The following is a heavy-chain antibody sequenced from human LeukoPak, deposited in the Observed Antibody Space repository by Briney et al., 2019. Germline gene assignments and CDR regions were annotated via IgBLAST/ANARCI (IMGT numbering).Heavy chain of an antibody. Sequence: GGSLRLSCAASGFTFSSYAMSWVRQAPGKGLEWVSAIGGSGGSTFYADSVKGRSTISRDNSKNTPYLQMDSLRAEDTAVYYCAQGGSWFYFDYWGQGTLVTVSS. V-gene: IGHV3-23*01. CDR3: AQGGSWFYFDY. J-gene: IGHJ4*02. CDR2: IGGSGGST. CDR1: GFTFSSYA. D-gene: IGHD3-9*01.